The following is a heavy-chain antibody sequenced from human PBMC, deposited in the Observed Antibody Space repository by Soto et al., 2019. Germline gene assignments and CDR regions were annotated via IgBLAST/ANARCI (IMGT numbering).Heavy chain of an antibody. D-gene: IGHD6-19*01. CDR3: ARHYSSGSRNWFDP. CDR1: GGSINSSSYF. Sequence: SETLSLTCSVSGGSINSSSYFWGWVRQPPGKGLEWIGSIYYSGSTYYNPSLRSRVTISVDTSKNQFSLKLSSVAAADTAVFYCARHYSSGSRNWFDPWGQGTLVTVSS. V-gene: IGHV4-39*01. J-gene: IGHJ5*02. CDR2: IYYSGST.